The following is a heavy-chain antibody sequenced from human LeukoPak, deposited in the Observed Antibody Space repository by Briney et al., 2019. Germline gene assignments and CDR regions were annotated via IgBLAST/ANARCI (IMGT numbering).Heavy chain of an antibody. CDR3: ATSDLYYDFWSGPRDHDAFDI. CDR2: LSAYNGNT. CDR1: GYTFTSYG. D-gene: IGHD3-3*01. V-gene: IGHV1-18*01. Sequence: SVKVSCKASGYTFTSYGISWVRRAPGQGLEWMGWLSAYNGNTNYAQKLQGRVTMTTDTSTSTAYMELRSLRSDDTAVYYCATSDLYYDFWSGPRDHDAFDIWGQGTMVIVSS. J-gene: IGHJ3*02.